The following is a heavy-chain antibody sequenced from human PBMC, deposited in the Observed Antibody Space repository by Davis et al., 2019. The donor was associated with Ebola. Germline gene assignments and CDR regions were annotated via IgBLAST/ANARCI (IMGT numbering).Heavy chain of an antibody. V-gene: IGHV3-53*01. D-gene: IGHD1-26*01. CDR1: GFTVSSNY. Sequence: PGGSLRLSCAASGFTVSSNYMSWVRQAPGKGLEWVSVIYSGGSTYYADSVKGRFTISRDNSKNTLYLQMNSLRAEDTAVYYCARDPRELGDAFDIWGQGTMVTVSS. CDR3: ARDPRELGDAFDI. J-gene: IGHJ3*02. CDR2: IYSGGST.